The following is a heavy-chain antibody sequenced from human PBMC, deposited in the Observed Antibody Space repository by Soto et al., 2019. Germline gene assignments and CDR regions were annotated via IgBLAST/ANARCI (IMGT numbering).Heavy chain of an antibody. CDR1: GYTFTSYG. V-gene: IGHV1-18*01. D-gene: IGHD3-10*01. CDR2: INTYNGNT. J-gene: IGHJ5*02. Sequence: ASVKVSCKTSGYTFTSYGINWVRQATGQGLEWMGWINTYNGNTNHAQKLQGRVTMTTDTSTSTAYMELRSLRSDDTAVYYCARGVGSGTYYNQYNWFDPWGQGTLVTVSS. CDR3: ARGVGSGTYYNQYNWFDP.